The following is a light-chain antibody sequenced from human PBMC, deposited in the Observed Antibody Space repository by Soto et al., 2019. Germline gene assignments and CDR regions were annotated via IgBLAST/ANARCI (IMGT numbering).Light chain of an antibody. Sequence: QSAVTQPPSVSGAPGLRVTISCTGSSSNIGAGYDVHWYQQLPGTAPKLLIYGNSNRPSGVPDRFSGSRSGTSASLAITGLQAEDEADYYCQYYDSSLSGSVFGPGTKVTVL. CDR3: QYYDSSLSGSV. CDR2: GNS. CDR1: SSNIGAGYD. J-gene: IGLJ1*01. V-gene: IGLV1-40*02.